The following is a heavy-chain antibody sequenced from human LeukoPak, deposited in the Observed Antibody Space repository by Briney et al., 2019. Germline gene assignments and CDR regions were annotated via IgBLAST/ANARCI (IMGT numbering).Heavy chain of an antibody. J-gene: IGHJ3*02. CDR3: ARDRKRQYYYDSSGYPDAFDI. D-gene: IGHD3-22*01. Sequence: ASVTVSCKASGYTFTSYGISWVRQAPGQGLEWMGWISAYNDNTDYAQKLHGRGTITTDTSTTTAYMELRSLRSDDTAVYYCARDRKRQYYYDSSGYPDAFDIGGQGTMVTVSS. CDR1: GYTFTSYG. V-gene: IGHV1-18*01. CDR2: ISAYNDNT.